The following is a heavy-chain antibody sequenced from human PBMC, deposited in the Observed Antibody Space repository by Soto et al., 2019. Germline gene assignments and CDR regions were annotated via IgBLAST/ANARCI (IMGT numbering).Heavy chain of an antibody. CDR1: GFSLSTTAVG. V-gene: IGHV2-5*02. CDR3: AHIAYAWVLGGFDY. Sequence: QITLKESGPTLVKPTQTLTLTCTFSGFSLSTTAVGVGWIRQPPGRALEWLALIYWDDDKRYSPSLKSRLTITKDTSKNQVVLTMTNMDPADTATYYCAHIAYAWVLGGFDYWGQGTLVTVSS. CDR2: IYWDDDK. D-gene: IGHD3-16*01. J-gene: IGHJ4*02.